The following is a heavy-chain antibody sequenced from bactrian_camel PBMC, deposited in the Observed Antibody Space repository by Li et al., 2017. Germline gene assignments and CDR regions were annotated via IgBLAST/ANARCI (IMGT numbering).Heavy chain of an antibody. D-gene: IGHD2*01. V-gene: IGHV3S55*01. Sequence: VQLVESGGGLVQPGRSLRLSCAASGHTTNNYCIHWYHQTPGNECELVSSMRGDGTTYYADSVKGRFTIYRDNAKSTLYLQMNSLKTEDTAVYYCAARYSGSYYPYPPGNYWGQGTQVTVS. CDR1: GHTTNNYC. J-gene: IGHJ4*01. CDR2: MRGDGTT. CDR3: AARYSGSYYPYPPGNY.